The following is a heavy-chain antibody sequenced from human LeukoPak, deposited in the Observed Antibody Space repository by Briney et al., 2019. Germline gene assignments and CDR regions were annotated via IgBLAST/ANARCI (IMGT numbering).Heavy chain of an antibody. J-gene: IGHJ4*02. CDR3: AKGEHSSGRSYFDY. CDR2: IEEDGSET. Sequence: PGGSLRLSCAASGFTFSGYWMSWVRQAPGKGLEWVASIEEDGSETYSVDSVKGRFTVSRDNANNSLYLQMNSLRAEDTAVYYCAKGEHSSGRSYFDYWGQGTLVTVSS. D-gene: IGHD6-19*01. V-gene: IGHV3-7*01. CDR1: GFTFSGYW.